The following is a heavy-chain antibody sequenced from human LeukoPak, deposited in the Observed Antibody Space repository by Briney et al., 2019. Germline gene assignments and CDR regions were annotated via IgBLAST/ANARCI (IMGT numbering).Heavy chain of an antibody. D-gene: IGHD5-12*01. Sequence: GASVKVSCKASGGTFSSYAISWVRQAPGQGLEWMGGIIPIFGTANYAQKFQGRVTITTDESTSTAYMELSSLRSEDTAVYYCARDQGDIVATNRDAFDIWGQGTMVTVSS. V-gene: IGHV1-69*05. J-gene: IGHJ3*02. CDR1: GGTFSSYA. CDR3: ARDQGDIVATNRDAFDI. CDR2: IIPIFGTA.